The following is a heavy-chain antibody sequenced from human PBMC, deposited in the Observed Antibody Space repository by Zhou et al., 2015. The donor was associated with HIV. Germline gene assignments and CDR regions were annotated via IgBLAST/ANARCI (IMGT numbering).Heavy chain of an antibody. Sequence: QVELVQSGAEVKKPGSSVKVSCKASGGTFSSYAISWVRQAPGQGLEWMGGIIPIFGTTNYAQKFQGRVTITADESTSTAYMELSSLRSEDTAVYYCARPYCGGDCYSDAFDIWGQGTMVTVSS. CDR2: IIPIFGTT. CDR3: ARPYCGGDCYSDAFDI. CDR1: GGTFSSYA. J-gene: IGHJ3*02. D-gene: IGHD2-21*02. V-gene: IGHV1-69*01.